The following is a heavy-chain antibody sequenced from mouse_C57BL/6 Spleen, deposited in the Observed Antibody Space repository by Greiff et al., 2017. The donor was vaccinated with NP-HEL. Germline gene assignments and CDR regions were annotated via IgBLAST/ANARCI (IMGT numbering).Heavy chain of an antibody. CDR3: ARGDSSGYWFAY. V-gene: IGHV1-61*01. CDR1: GYTFTSYW. D-gene: IGHD3-2*02. J-gene: IGHJ3*01. CDR2: IYPSDSET. Sequence: QVQLQQPGAELVRPGSSVKLSCKASGYTFTSYWMDWVKQRPGQGLEWIGNIYPSDSETHYNQKFKDKATLTVDKSSSTAYMQLSSLTSEDSAVYCCARGDSSGYWFAYWGQGTLVTVSA.